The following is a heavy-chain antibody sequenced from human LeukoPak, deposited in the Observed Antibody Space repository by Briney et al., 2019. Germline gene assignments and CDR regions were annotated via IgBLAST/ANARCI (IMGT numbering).Heavy chain of an antibody. CDR1: GFTFSSYS. J-gene: IGHJ4*02. CDR2: ISSSSSTI. Sequence: GGSLRLSCAASGFTFSSYSMNWVRQAPGKGLKWVSYISSSSSTIYYADSVKGRFTISRDNAKNSLYLQMNSLRAEDTAVYYCARGGPSYGDYSFDYWGQGTLVTFST. V-gene: IGHV3-48*01. CDR3: ARGGPSYGDYSFDY. D-gene: IGHD4-17*01.